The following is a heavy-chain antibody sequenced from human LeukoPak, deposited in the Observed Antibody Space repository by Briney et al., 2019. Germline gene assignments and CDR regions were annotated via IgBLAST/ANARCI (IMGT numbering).Heavy chain of an antibody. Sequence: GGSLRHSCAASGYTFDDYVMHWVRQAPGKGLEWVSLISGDGGSTYYADSVKGRFSISRDDGKNSLYLQMNSLRTEDTALYYCAKGFEGGALDYWGQGTLVTVSS. CDR3: AKGFEGGALDY. CDR2: ISGDGGST. CDR1: GYTFDDYV. J-gene: IGHJ4*02. D-gene: IGHD1-26*01. V-gene: IGHV3-43*02.